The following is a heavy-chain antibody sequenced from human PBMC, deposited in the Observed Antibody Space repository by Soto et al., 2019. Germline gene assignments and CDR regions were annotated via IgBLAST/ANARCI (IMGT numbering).Heavy chain of an antibody. D-gene: IGHD1-1*01. CDR2: ISGSGGST. CDR3: AKDTKLEPAAFDI. Sequence: PGGSLSLSCAAPGFTFISYAMSWVRQAPGKGLEWVSAISGSGGSTYYADSVKGRFTISRDNSKNTLYLQMNSLRAEDTAVYYCAKDTKLEPAAFDIWGQGTMVTV. J-gene: IGHJ3*02. CDR1: GFTFISYA. V-gene: IGHV3-23*01.